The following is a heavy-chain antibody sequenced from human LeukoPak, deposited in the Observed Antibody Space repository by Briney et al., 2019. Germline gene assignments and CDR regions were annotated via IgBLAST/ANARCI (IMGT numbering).Heavy chain of an antibody. Sequence: GRSLRLSCAASGFTFSSYGMHWVRQAPGKGLEWVAVISYDGSNKYYADSVKGRFTISRDNSKNTLYLQMNSLRAEDTAVYYCAKPPKGKQWLFPEYYFDYWGQGPRSPSPQ. CDR2: ISYDGSNK. CDR1: GFTFSSYG. CDR3: AKPPKGKQWLFPEYYFDY. V-gene: IGHV3-30*18. J-gene: IGHJ4*02. D-gene: IGHD6-19*01.